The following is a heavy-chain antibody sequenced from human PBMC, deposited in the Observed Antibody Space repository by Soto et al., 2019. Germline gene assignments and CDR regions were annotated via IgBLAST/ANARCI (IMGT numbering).Heavy chain of an antibody. CDR2: IFYNGTA. CDR3: ARIGGWYDIDF. Sequence: LSLTCSVSGGSVSSGSFHWSWIRQPPGKGLQFIGSIFYNGTANYSPSLKNRVSISIDTSQSQFFLQLISVAAADTAVYYCARIGGWYDIDFWGQGSLVTVS. D-gene: IGHD6-19*01. J-gene: IGHJ4*02. CDR1: GGSVSSGSFH. V-gene: IGHV4-61*01.